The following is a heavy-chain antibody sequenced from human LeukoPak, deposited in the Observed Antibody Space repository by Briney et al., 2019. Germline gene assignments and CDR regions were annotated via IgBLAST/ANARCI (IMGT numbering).Heavy chain of an antibody. V-gene: IGHV1-46*01. J-gene: IGHJ6*02. D-gene: IGHD3-3*01. CDR3: ARESGITIFGVVINYGMDV. CDR2: INPSGGST. Sequence: ASVKVSCKASGCTFTSYYMHWVRQAPGQGLEWMGIINPSGGSTSYAQKFQGRVTMTRDTSTSTVYTELSSLRSEDTAVYYCARESGITIFGVVINYGMDVWGQGTTVTVSS. CDR1: GCTFTSYY.